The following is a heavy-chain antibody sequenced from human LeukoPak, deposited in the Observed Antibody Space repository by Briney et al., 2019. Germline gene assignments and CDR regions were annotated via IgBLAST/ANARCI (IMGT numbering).Heavy chain of an antibody. V-gene: IGHV3-9*01. J-gene: IGHJ1*01. CDR2: ISWNSGSI. CDR3: AKDGMAGMTLEYFQH. D-gene: IGHD6-19*01. Sequence: PGRSLRPSCAASGFTFDDYAMHWVRQAPGKGLEWVSGISWNSGSIGYADSVKGRFTISRDNAKNSLYLQMNSLRAEDTALYYRAKDGMAGMTLEYFQHWGQGTLVTVSS. CDR1: GFTFDDYA.